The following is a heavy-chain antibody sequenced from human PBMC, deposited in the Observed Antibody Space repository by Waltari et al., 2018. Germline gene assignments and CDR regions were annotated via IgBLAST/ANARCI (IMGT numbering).Heavy chain of an antibody. V-gene: IGHV4-4*02. Sequence: QLQLQESGPGLVRPSGTLSLTCAVSGASLSSLFWWSWVRQPPGKGLEWMGQVHGSGRTNYNPSFASRVTISLDTSTNQFFLKVTSATAADTAFYYCARDRGRGLYLDSWGQGTLVTVSP. J-gene: IGHJ4*02. CDR3: ARDRGRGLYLDS. CDR1: GASLSSLFW. D-gene: IGHD2-15*01. CDR2: VHGSGRT.